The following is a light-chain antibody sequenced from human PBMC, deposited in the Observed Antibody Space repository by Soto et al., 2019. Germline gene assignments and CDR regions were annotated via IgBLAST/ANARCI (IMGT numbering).Light chain of an antibody. CDR1: SSDVGTYNL. V-gene: IGLV2-23*01. Sequence: QSALTQPASVSGYPGQSITISCTGTSSDVGTYNLVSWYQQHPGKAPKLMIYEGSKRPSGVSNRFSGSKSGNTASLTISGLQAEDEADYYCCSYASSNTYVFGTGTKVTVL. CDR3: CSYASSNTYV. CDR2: EGS. J-gene: IGLJ1*01.